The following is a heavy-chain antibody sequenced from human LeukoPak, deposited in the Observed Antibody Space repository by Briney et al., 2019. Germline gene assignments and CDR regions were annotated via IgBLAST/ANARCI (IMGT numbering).Heavy chain of an antibody. CDR1: GGTFSSYA. D-gene: IGHD3-3*01. Sequence: SVKVSCKASGGTFSSYAISWVRQAPGQGLEWMGGIIPIFGTANYAQKFQGRVTITADKSTSTAYMELSSLRSEDTAVYYCARARYETRIWPKSRYDYYHYMDVWGKGITVTVSS. CDR2: IIPIFGTA. J-gene: IGHJ6*03. V-gene: IGHV1-69*06. CDR3: ARARYETRIWPKSRYDYYHYMDV.